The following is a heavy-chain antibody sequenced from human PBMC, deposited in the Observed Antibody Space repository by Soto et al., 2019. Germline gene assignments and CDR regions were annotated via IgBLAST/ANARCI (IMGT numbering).Heavy chain of an antibody. J-gene: IGHJ4*02. D-gene: IGHD3-10*01. CDR1: GFSFPDYY. Sequence: PGGSLRLSCEGSGFSFPDYYMSWVRQTPGEGLEWVASVGRFGNTYYRDSVRGRFTISRDDSRNTVYLQMNRLRVEDTAVYFCAKEGRLRSPAGDYFDSWAQGSLVTVSS. CDR2: VGRFGNT. CDR3: AKEGRLRSPAGDYFDS. V-gene: IGHV3-23*01.